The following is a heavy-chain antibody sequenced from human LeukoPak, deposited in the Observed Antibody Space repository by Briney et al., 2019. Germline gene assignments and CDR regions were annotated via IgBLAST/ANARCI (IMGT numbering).Heavy chain of an antibody. J-gene: IGHJ5*02. CDR1: GYIFTTNW. CDR2: IYPGDSDT. D-gene: IGHD3-22*01. Sequence: GESLRISCKGSGYIFTTNWIGWVRQMPGKGLEWMGIIYPGDSDTRYSPSFQGQVTISADKSISTAYLQWSSLKASDTAMYYCATWYYYDSSGYLAPFDPWGQGTLVTVSS. V-gene: IGHV5-51*01. CDR3: ATWYYYDSSGYLAPFDP.